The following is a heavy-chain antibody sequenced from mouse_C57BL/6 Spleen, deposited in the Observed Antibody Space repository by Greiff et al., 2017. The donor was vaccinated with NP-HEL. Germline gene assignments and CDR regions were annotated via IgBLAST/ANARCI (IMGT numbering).Heavy chain of an antibody. CDR3: ARGDGNFDY. CDR2: IYPRSGNT. D-gene: IGHD2-3*01. V-gene: IGHV1-81*01. Sequence: VKLMESGAELARPGASVKLSCKASGYTFTSYGISWVKQRTGQGLEWIGEIYPRSGNTYYNEKFKGKATLTADISSSTAYMELRSLTSEDSAVYFCARGDGNFDYWGQGTTLTVSS. J-gene: IGHJ2*01. CDR1: GYTFTSYG.